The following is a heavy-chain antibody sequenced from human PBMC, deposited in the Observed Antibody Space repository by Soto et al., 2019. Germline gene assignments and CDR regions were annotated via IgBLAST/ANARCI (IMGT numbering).Heavy chain of an antibody. J-gene: IGHJ3*02. Sequence: EVQLVESGGGLVKPGGSLRLSCVASRFRFSDYTMTWVRQAPGKGLEWVSSISIISTYIYYGDSVKGRFTISRDNAKNSLYLQMSSLRVEDTAVYYCARRGSEVTTGGGALDMWGQGTRVTVSS. D-gene: IGHD4-17*01. V-gene: IGHV3-21*01. CDR2: ISIISTYI. CDR1: RFRFSDYT. CDR3: ARRGSEVTTGGGALDM.